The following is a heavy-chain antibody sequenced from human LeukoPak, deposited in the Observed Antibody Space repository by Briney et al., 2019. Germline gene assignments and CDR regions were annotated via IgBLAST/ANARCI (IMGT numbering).Heavy chain of an antibody. J-gene: IGHJ4*02. D-gene: IGHD2-8*01. V-gene: IGHV3-21*01. CDR2: ISSGSSYI. CDR3: ARDANSMAPFDY. Sequence: GGSLRLSCAASGFTFSSYSMNWVRQAPGKGLEWVSSISSGSSYIYYADSVKGRFTISRDNAKNSLYLQMSSLRAEDTAVYYCARDANSMAPFDYWGQGTLVTVSS. CDR1: GFTFSSYS.